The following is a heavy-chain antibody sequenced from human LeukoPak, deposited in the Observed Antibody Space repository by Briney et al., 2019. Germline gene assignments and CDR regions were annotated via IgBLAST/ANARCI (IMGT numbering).Heavy chain of an antibody. Sequence: GGSLRLSCAASGFTFRNYGMHWVRQAPGKGLEWVTFMRYDGADEYYADSVEGRFTISRDDSKNTVFLQMNTLRVEDTAVYYCARGYTYFAYWGQGTLVTVSS. D-gene: IGHD3-16*02. CDR3: ARGYTYFAY. CDR1: GFTFRNYG. J-gene: IGHJ4*02. V-gene: IGHV3-30*02. CDR2: MRYDGADE.